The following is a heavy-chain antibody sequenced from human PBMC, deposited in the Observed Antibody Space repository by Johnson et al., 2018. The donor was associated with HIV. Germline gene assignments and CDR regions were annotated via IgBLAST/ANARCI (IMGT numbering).Heavy chain of an antibody. Sequence: QVQLVESGGGVVQPGTSLRLSCAASGFTFTSFAMHWVRQAPGKGLEWVGFISYDGSNKYFTDSVKGRFTISRDNAKNSLYLQMNSLRAEDTAVYYCARGPVFDIWGQGTMVTVSS. V-gene: IGHV3-30-3*01. CDR1: GFTFTSFA. J-gene: IGHJ3*02. CDR2: ISYDGSNK. CDR3: ARGPVFDI.